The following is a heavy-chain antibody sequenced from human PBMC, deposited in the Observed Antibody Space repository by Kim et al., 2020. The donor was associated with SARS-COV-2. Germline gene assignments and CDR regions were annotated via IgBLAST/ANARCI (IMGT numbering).Heavy chain of an antibody. CDR3: ARGALEIFGVVGWFDP. CDR2: IYYSGST. J-gene: IGHJ5*02. Sequence: SETLSLTCTVSDGSISSYYWSWIRQPPGKGLEWIGYIYYSGSTNYNPSLKSRVTISVDTSKNQFSLKLSSVTAADTAVYYCARGALEIFGVVGWFDPWGQGTLVTVSS. V-gene: IGHV4-59*13. D-gene: IGHD3-3*01. CDR1: DGSISSYY.